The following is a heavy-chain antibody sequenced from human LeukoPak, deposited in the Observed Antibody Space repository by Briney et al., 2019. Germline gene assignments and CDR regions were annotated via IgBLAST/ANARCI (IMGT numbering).Heavy chain of an antibody. D-gene: IGHD3-10*01. V-gene: IGHV4-38-2*02. CDR3: ARIAWFGELSYFDP. CDR2: IYHSGST. J-gene: IGHJ4*02. Sequence: SETLSLTCTVSGYSISSGYYWGWIRQPPGKGLEWIGNIYHSGSTYYNPSLKSRVTISVDTSKNQFSLKLSSVTAADTAVYYCARIAWFGELSYFDPWGQGTLVTVSS. CDR1: GYSISSGYY.